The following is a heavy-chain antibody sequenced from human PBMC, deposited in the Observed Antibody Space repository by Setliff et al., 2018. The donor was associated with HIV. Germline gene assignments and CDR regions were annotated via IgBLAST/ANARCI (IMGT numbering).Heavy chain of an antibody. Sequence: SGPTLVNPTQTLTLTCTFSGFSLSTSGMCVSWIRPPPGKALEWLARIDWDDNKYYNTSLKTRLTASKDTSKSQVVLAMTNMDLVDTATYYCARETSSSVTNRFDFWGQGTLVTVSS. D-gene: IGHD4-17*01. CDR3: ARETSSSVTNRFDF. CDR1: GFSLSTSGMC. J-gene: IGHJ4*01. V-gene: IGHV2-70*11. CDR2: IDWDDNK.